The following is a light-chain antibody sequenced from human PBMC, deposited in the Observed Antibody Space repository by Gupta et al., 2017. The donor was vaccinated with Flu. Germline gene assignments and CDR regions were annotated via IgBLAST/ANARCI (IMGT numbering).Light chain of an antibody. CDR2: ETS. CDR3: QLEYNFPDI. V-gene: IGKV1-5*03. CDR1: QNVDRW. Sequence: DNQMPQSPSTLSASVGDRVTITCRASQNVDRWLAWYQQRPGRAPKLLIYETSKVESGVPSRFSGSGSGTEFTLTISSRQPDDFATYCCQLEYNFPDIFGQGTKVDIK. J-gene: IGKJ2*01.